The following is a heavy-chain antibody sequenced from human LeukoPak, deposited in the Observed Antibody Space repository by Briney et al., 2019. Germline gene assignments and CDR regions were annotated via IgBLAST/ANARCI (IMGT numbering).Heavy chain of an antibody. CDR2: INPHTGAT. J-gene: IGHJ4*02. CDR3: GRDRYGKVDY. D-gene: IGHD3-9*01. CDR1: GYTFTDYY. Sequence: ASVKVSCKAFGYTFTDYYIHWVRQAPGQGLEWMGWINPHTGATRYAQNFQGRVTMTRDTTAYMELSRLTFDDTAMYYCGRDRYGKVDYWGQGTLVTVSS. V-gene: IGHV1-2*02.